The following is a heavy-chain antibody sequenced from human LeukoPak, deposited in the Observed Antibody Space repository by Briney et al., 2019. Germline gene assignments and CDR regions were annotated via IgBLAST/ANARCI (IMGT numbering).Heavy chain of an antibody. CDR3: ARGGGYYDFWSGYPRSELDAFDI. D-gene: IGHD3-3*01. V-gene: IGHV5-51*01. J-gene: IGHJ3*02. Sequence: GESLKISCKGSGYSFTSYWIGWVRQMPGKGLEWMGIIYPGDSDTRYSPSFQGQVTISADKSISTAYLQWSSLKASDTAMYYCARGGGYYDFWSGYPRSELDAFDIWGQGTMVTVSS. CDR1: GYSFTSYW. CDR2: IYPGDSDT.